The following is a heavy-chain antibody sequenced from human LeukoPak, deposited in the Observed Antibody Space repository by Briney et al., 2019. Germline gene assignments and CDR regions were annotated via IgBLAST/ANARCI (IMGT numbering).Heavy chain of an antibody. D-gene: IGHD2-2*01. Sequence: GESLKISCKGSGYSFTSYWIGWVRQMPGKGLEWMGIIYPGDSDTRYSPSFQGQVTISADKSISTAYLQWSSLKASDTAMYYCARCAPCGVVAADSYSWFEPWGQGTLVTVSS. J-gene: IGHJ5*02. CDR2: IYPGDSDT. CDR1: GYSFTSYW. V-gene: IGHV5-51*01. CDR3: ARCAPCGVVAADSYSWFEP.